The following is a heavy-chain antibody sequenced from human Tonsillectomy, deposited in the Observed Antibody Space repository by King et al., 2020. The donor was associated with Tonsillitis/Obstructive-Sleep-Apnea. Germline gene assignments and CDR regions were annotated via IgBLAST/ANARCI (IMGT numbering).Heavy chain of an antibody. Sequence: DVQLVESGGGLVQPGGSLRLSCAASGFTFSSYWMYWVRQAPGKGLVWVSRINSAGNRTGYADSVKGRFTISRDNAKNTLYLQMNSLRAEDTAVYYCVRARGSNWHFDLWGRGTLVTVSS. D-gene: IGHD3-16*01. V-gene: IGHV3-74*01. CDR3: VRARGSNWHFDL. CDR1: GFTFSSYW. CDR2: INSAGNRT. J-gene: IGHJ2*01.